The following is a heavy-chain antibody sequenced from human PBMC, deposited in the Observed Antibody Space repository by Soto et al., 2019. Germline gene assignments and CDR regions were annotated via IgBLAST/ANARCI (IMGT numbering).Heavy chain of an antibody. CDR1: GFTFSSYW. Sequence: GGSLRLSCAASGFTFSSYWMSWVRQAPGKGLEWVSAISGSGGSTYYADSVKGRFTISRDNSKNTLYLQMNSLRAEDTAVYYCANVQRSWYAFDIWGQGTMVTVSS. CDR2: ISGSGGST. CDR3: ANVQRSWYAFDI. D-gene: IGHD6-13*01. V-gene: IGHV3-23*01. J-gene: IGHJ3*02.